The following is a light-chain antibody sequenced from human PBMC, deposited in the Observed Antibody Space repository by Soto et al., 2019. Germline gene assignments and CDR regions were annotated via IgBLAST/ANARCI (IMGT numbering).Light chain of an antibody. Sequence: QLVLTQSSSASASLGSSVKLTCTLNSGHSSYIIAWHQQQPGKAPRYLMKLEGSASYNKGSGVPDRFSGSSSGADRYLTISNLQFEDEADYYCETWDRNTHGVFGRGTKLTVL. V-gene: IGLV4-60*02. CDR2: LEGSASY. CDR1: SGHSSYI. CDR3: ETWDRNTHGV. J-gene: IGLJ3*02.